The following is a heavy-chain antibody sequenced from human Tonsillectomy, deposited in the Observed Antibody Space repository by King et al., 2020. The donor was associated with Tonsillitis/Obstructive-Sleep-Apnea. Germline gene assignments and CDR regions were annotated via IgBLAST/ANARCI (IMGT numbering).Heavy chain of an antibody. Sequence: VQLVESGGGVVQPGRSLRLSCAASGFTFSSYAMHWVRQAPGKGLEWVAVISYDGSNKYYADSVKGRFTISRDNSKNTLYLQMNSLRAEDTAVYYCARDVYCSSTSFSTLRFDYWGQGTLVTVSS. D-gene: IGHD2-2*01. CDR1: GFTFSSYA. CDR3: ARDVYCSSTSFSTLRFDY. V-gene: IGHV3-30*04. CDR2: ISYDGSNK. J-gene: IGHJ4*02.